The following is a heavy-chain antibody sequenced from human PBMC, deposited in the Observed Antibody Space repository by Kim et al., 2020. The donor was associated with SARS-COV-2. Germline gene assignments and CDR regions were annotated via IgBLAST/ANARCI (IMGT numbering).Heavy chain of an antibody. V-gene: IGHV4-39*07. CDR2: IYYSGST. D-gene: IGHD5-18*01. CDR3: ARVEDTAMVVDY. Sequence: SETLSLTCTVSGGSISSSSYYWGWIRQPPGNGLEWTGSIYYSGSTYYNPSLKSRVTISVDTSKNQFSLKLSSVTAADTAVYYCARVEDTAMVVDYWGQGT. J-gene: IGHJ4*02. CDR1: GGSISSSSYY.